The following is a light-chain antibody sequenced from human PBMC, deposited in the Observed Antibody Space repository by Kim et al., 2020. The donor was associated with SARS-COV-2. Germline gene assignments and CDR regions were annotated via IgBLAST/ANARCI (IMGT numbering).Light chain of an antibody. Sequence: GSVGDRVTITCRASQDIRNDLGWYQQKPGRAPKRLIYGASSLQSRVPSRFSGSGSGTEFTLTISSVQPEDFATYFCLQHNTYPITFGQGTRLEIK. CDR3: LQHNTYPIT. J-gene: IGKJ5*01. V-gene: IGKV1-17*01. CDR2: GAS. CDR1: QDIRND.